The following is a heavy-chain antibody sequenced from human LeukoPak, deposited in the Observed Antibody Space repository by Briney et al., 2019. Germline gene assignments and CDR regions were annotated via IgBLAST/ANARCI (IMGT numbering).Heavy chain of an antibody. D-gene: IGHD1-1*01. V-gene: IGHV3-11*01. CDR2: SSGGGATV. CDR1: GFTFSGYF. Sequence: PGGSLRLSCAASGFTFSGYFMSWTRQAPGKGLEWVSYSSGGGATVDYADSVKGRFTISRDNAKNSLNLQMNSLRAEDTAVYYCARDTGNWPNDAFDIWGPGTIVTVSS. J-gene: IGHJ3*02. CDR3: ARDTGNWPNDAFDI.